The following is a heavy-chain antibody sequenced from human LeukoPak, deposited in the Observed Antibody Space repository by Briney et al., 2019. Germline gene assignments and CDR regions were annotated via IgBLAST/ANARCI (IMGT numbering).Heavy chain of an antibody. J-gene: IGHJ5*02. V-gene: IGHV1-8*01. D-gene: IGHD3-10*01. Sequence: ASVKVSCKASGYTFTSYDINWMRQATGQGLEWMGWMSPNSGNTGYAQKFQGRVTMTRDTSTGTAYLELSSLRSEDSAVYYCVRGHSFRGGYVSRWLDPWGQGTLVTVSS. CDR3: VRGHSFRGGYVSRWLDP. CDR2: MSPNSGNT. CDR1: GYTFTSYD.